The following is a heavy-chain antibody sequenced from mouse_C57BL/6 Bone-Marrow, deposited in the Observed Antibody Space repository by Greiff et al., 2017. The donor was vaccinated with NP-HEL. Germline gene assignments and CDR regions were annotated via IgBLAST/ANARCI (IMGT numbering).Heavy chain of an antibody. D-gene: IGHD1-1*01. Sequence: VKLQQPGAELVKPGASVKVSCKASGYTFTSYWMHWVKQRPGQGLEWIGRIHPSDSDTNYNQKFKGKATLTVDKSSSTAYMQLSSLTSEDSAVYYCAIYPIPHSGSSWYFDVWGTGTTVTVSS. CDR1: GYTFTSYW. V-gene: IGHV1-74*01. CDR3: AIYPIPHSGSSWYFDV. CDR2: IHPSDSDT. J-gene: IGHJ1*03.